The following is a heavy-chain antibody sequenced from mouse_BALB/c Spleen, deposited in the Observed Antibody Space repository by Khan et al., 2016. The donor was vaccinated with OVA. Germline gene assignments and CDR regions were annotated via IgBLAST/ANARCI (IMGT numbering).Heavy chain of an antibody. D-gene: IGHD2-14*01. V-gene: IGHV1-4*01. J-gene: IGHJ3*01. CDR2: INPSSGYT. CDR1: GYTFTSYT. CDR3: ARDGAYYRNDGWFAY. Sequence: QLQQSGAELARPGASVKMSCKASGYTFTSYTIHWIKQRPGQGLEWIGYINPSSGYTNYNQKFKDKATLTADKSSTTAYMQLSSLKSDDSAVYYCARDGAYYRNDGWFAYWGQGTLVTVSA.